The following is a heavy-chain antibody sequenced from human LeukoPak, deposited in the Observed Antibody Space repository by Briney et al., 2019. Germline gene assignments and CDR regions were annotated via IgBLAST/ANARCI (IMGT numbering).Heavy chain of an antibody. V-gene: IGHV3-33*08. D-gene: IGHD1-1*01. J-gene: IGHJ5*02. Sequence: GGSLRLSCSAPVFTLSTDCMYCFRHSPGNCRERVADIWNDGSDIRYADSVKGRFTVSRDNSKNTLYLQMNSLRGDDTAIYYCARDAVDPKTTPHIWFHGWGQGSLVTV. CDR3: ARDAVDPKTTPHIWFHG. CDR2: IWNDGSDI. CDR1: VFTLSTDC.